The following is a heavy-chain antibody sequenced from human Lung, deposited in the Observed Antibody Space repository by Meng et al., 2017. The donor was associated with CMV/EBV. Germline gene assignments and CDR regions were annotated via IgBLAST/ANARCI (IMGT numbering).Heavy chain of an antibody. J-gene: IGHJ4*02. Sequence: RSLSASEFTFNSDWVNWVRQAPGKGLERVGRIKSINDGGTADYAAPVKGRFTISRDDSKNTLYLHMNSLKTEDTAVYYCTTEFTRGYWGQGTLVTVSS. D-gene: IGHD3-10*01. CDR3: TTEFTRGY. CDR2: IKSINDGGTA. V-gene: IGHV3-15*01. CDR1: EFTFNSDW.